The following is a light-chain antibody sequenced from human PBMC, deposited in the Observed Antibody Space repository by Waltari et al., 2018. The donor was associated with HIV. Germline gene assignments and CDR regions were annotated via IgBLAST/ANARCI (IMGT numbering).Light chain of an antibody. CDR1: NSDIGGYNY. V-gene: IGLV2-14*01. J-gene: IGLJ3*02. Sequence: QSALTQPASVSGSPGQSITIPCTGTNSDIGGYNYVSWYQQHPGKAPQLLIYEVTHRPSGISYRFSGSKSGNTASMTISGLQAEDEADYYCSSYTTTTTILFGGGTKVTVL. CDR2: EVT. CDR3: SSYTTTTTIL.